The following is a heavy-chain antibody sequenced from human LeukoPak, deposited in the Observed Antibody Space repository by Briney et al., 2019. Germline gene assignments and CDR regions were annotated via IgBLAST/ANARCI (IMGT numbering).Heavy chain of an antibody. CDR3: ASGRVRGPVWD. V-gene: IGHV4-34*01. D-gene: IGHD3-10*01. J-gene: IGHJ4*02. Sequence: PSETLSLTCAVYGGSFSGYYWSWIRQPPGKGLEWIGEIDHSGSTNYNPSLKSRVTISVDTSKNQFSLKLSSVTAADTAVYYCASGRVRGPVWDWGQGTLVTVSP. CDR2: IDHSGST. CDR1: GGSFSGYY.